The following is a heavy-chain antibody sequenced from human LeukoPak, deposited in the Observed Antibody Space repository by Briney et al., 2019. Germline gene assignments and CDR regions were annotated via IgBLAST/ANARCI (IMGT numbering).Heavy chain of an antibody. V-gene: IGHV3-23*01. CDR1: GFTFGNYA. Sequence: GGSLRLSCEASGFTFGNYAMSWVRQAPGKGLEWVSGISGSGGTSTYYADSVKGRFTISRDNSKNTLYLQMNSLRAEDTAVYYCASRNYYDSSGYYYYYFDYWGQGILVTVSS. CDR3: ASRNYYDSSGYYYYYFDY. CDR2: ISGSGGTST. D-gene: IGHD3-22*01. J-gene: IGHJ4*02.